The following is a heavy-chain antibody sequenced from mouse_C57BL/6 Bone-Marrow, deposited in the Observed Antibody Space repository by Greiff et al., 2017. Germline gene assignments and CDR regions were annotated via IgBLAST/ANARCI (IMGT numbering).Heavy chain of an antibody. Sequence: VQLQESGAELARPGASVKLSCKASGYTFTSYGISWVKQRTGQGLEWIGEIYPRSGNTYYNEKFKGKATLTADKSSSTAYMGLRSLTSEDSAVYFCARETAQARAWFAYWGQGTLVTVSA. CDR3: ARETAQARAWFAY. D-gene: IGHD3-2*02. CDR2: IYPRSGNT. V-gene: IGHV1-81*01. J-gene: IGHJ3*01. CDR1: GYTFTSYG.